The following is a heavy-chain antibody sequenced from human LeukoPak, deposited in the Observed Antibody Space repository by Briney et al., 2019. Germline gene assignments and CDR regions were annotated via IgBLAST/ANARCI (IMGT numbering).Heavy chain of an antibody. CDR2: LSGGGGYT. Sequence: GGSLRLSCAASGFTFSSYAMSWVRQAPGKGLEWVTALSGGGGYTYYADSVKGRFTISRDNSKNTVYLQMNSLRAEDTAVYYCAKMYDYYYFYMDVWGKGTTVTVS. V-gene: IGHV3-23*01. CDR1: GFTFSSYA. D-gene: IGHD2-8*01. J-gene: IGHJ6*03. CDR3: AKMYDYYYFYMDV.